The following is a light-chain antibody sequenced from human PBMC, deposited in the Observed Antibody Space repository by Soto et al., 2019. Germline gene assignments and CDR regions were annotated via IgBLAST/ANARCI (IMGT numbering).Light chain of an antibody. J-gene: IGKJ1*01. Sequence: DIEMTQSPSTLSASVGDRFTITCRASRSISSWLAWYQQKPGKAPKLLIYDASSLESGVPSRFSGSGSGTEFTLTISSLQPDDFATYYCQQYNSYWTFGQGTKVDIK. V-gene: IGKV1-5*01. CDR2: DAS. CDR3: QQYNSYWT. CDR1: RSISSW.